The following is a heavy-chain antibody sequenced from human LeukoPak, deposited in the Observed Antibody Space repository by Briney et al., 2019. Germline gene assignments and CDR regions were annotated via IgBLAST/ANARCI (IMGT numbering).Heavy chain of an antibody. Sequence: KPSETLSLTCAVYGGSFSGYYWSWIRQPPGKGLEWIGEINHSGSTNYNPSLKSRVTISVDTSKNQFSLKLSSVTAADTAVYYCARGPLLRFLEWLSPFDYWGQRTLVTVSS. V-gene: IGHV4-34*01. J-gene: IGHJ4*02. CDR1: GGSFSGYY. CDR3: ARGPLLRFLEWLSPFDY. D-gene: IGHD3-3*01. CDR2: INHSGST.